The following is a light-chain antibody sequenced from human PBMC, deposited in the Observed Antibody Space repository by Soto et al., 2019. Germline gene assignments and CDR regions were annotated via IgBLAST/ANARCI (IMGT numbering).Light chain of an antibody. CDR3: QQFRHSPMT. J-gene: IGKJ3*01. CDR1: ENVLSN. V-gene: IGKV3-15*01. CDR2: RAF. Sequence: VMTQSPAILSVSPGDTVTLSCTASENVLSNVAWYQQKPGQAPRLLIYRAFTRATGVPDRFSGSGSETEFTLTISSPQSEDFAVYFCQQFRHSPMTFGPGTKLDVK.